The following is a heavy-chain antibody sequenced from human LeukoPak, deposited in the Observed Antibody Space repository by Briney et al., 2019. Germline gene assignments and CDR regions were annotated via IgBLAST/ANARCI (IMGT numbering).Heavy chain of an antibody. D-gene: IGHD3-10*02. CDR1: GFNINTYT. Sequence: PGGSLRLSCDASGFNINTYTMYWVRQAPGKGLEWVSYISSSGSTIYYADSVKGRFTISRDNAKNSLYLQMNSLRAEDTAVYYCAELGITMIGGVWGKGTTVTISS. CDR3: AELGITMIGGV. V-gene: IGHV3-48*03. J-gene: IGHJ6*04. CDR2: ISSSGSTI.